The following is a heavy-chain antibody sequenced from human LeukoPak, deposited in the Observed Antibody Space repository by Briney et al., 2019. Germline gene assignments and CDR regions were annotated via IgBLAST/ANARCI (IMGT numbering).Heavy chain of an antibody. CDR3: ARGRLDN. CDR1: GSTFSNYG. Sequence: GGSLRLSCAASGSTFSNYGMNWVRQAPGKGLEWVSYVGGSSRTINYADSVKGRFTISRDNAKNSLYLQMNSLRAEDTAVYYCARGRLDNWGQGTLVTVSS. J-gene: IGHJ4*02. CDR2: VGGSSRTI. V-gene: IGHV3-48*04.